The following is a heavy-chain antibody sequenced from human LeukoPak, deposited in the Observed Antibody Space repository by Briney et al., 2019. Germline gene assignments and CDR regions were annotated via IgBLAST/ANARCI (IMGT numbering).Heavy chain of an antibody. V-gene: IGHV4-59*08. CDR1: GFTFSDYY. CDR3: ASGYDYVRSDY. CDR2: IYYSGST. D-gene: IGHD5-12*01. Sequence: PGGSLRLSCAASGFTFSDYYMSWIRQPPGKGLEWIGYIYYSGSTNYNPSLKSRVTISVDTSKNQFSLKLSSVTAADTAVYYCASGYDYVRSDYWGQGTLVTVSS. J-gene: IGHJ4*02.